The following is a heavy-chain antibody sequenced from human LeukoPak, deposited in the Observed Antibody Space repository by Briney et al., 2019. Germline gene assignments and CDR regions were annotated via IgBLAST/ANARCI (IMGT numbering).Heavy chain of an antibody. D-gene: IGHD2-2*01. J-gene: IGHJ4*02. CDR2: INTDGSTT. CDR1: GFTFSNYW. Sequence: TGGSLRLSCAASGFTFSNYWMHWVRQAPGKGLVWVSRINTDGSTTNYADSMKGRFTISRDNAKNTLYLQMNSLRADDTAVYYCVRIYCSSTTCHLWGQGTLVTVSS. CDR3: VRIYCSSTTCHL. V-gene: IGHV3-74*01.